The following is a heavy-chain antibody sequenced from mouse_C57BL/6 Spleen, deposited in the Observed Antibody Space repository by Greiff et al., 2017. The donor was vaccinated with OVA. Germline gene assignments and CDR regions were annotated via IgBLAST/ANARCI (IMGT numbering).Heavy chain of an antibody. CDR1: GYTFTSYW. V-gene: IGHV1-50*01. CDR3: ARPGNFDV. CDR2: IDPSDSYT. J-gene: IGHJ1*03. Sequence: QVQLQQPGAELVKPGASVKLSCKASGYTFTSYWMQWVKQRPGQGLEWIGEIDPSDSYTNYNQKFKGKATLTVDTSSSTAYMQLSSLTSEDSAVYYCARPGNFDVWGTGTTVTVSS.